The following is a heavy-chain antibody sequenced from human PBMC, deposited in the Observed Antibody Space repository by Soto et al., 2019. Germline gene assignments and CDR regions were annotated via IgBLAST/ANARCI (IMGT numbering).Heavy chain of an antibody. CDR1: GGSINNHY. Sequence: SETLSLTCTVSGGSINNHYWSWIRQPPGKGLEWIGYIYYSGSTYYNPSLKSRVTTSVDTSMNQFSLKLSSVTAADTAAYYCARDNRRRFGELLSYFDYWGQGTLVTVSS. J-gene: IGHJ4*02. CDR3: ARDNRRRFGELLSYFDY. CDR2: IYYSGST. V-gene: IGHV4-59*06. D-gene: IGHD3-10*01.